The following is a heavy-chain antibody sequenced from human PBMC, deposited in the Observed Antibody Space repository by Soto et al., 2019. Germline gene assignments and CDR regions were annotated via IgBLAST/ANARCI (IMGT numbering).Heavy chain of an antibody. CDR2: ISGSGGDT. V-gene: IGHV3-23*01. J-gene: IGHJ3*01. CDR1: GFTFSSYA. Sequence: SGGSLRLSCAASGFTFSSYAMSWVRQAPGKGLEWVSAISGSGGDTYYADSVQGRFTISRDNSKNTLYLQMSSLRAEDTAVYYCAKHYCGSSTTCFDAFDFWGQGKMVTVSS. D-gene: IGHD2-2*01. CDR3: AKHYCGSSTTCFDAFDF.